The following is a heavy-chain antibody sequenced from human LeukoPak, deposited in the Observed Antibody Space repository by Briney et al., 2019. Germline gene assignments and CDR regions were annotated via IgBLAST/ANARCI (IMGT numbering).Heavy chain of an antibody. J-gene: IGHJ5*02. V-gene: IGHV3-30-3*01. CDR3: AREDNPLWFDP. D-gene: IGHD1-1*01. CDR1: GFTFSSYA. CDR2: ISYDGSNK. Sequence: GGSLRLSCAASGFTFSSYAMHWVRQAPGKGLEWVAVISYDGSNKYYADSVKGRFTISRDNSNNTVHLQMNSLRPDDSALYYCAREDNPLWFDPWGQGTLVTVSS.